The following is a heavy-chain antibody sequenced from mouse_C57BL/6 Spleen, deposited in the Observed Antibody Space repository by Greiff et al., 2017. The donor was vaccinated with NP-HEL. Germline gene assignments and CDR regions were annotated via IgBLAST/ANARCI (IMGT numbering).Heavy chain of an antibody. Sequence: VRLQQPGAELVKPGASVKLSCKASGYTFTSYWMHWVKQRPGQGLEWIGMIHPNSGSTNYNEKFKSKATLTVDKSSSTAYMQLSSLTSEDSAVYYCARSTRQWFAYWGQGTLVTVSA. CDR2: IHPNSGST. J-gene: IGHJ3*01. CDR1: GYTFTSYW. V-gene: IGHV1-64*01. CDR3: ARSTRQWFAY.